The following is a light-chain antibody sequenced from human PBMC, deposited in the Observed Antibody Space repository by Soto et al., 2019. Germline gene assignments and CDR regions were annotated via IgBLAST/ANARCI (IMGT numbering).Light chain of an antibody. CDR1: QSVSSY. V-gene: IGKV3-11*01. CDR2: DAS. J-gene: IGKJ1*01. Sequence: DIVLTQSHATLALSPGERATRSCRASQSVSSYLAWYQQKTGQAPRLLSYDASNRATGIPARVSGSGSGTDCTRTISSLEPEDVAVYYCQERCNWPQTFGQGTKVDI. CDR3: QERCNWPQT.